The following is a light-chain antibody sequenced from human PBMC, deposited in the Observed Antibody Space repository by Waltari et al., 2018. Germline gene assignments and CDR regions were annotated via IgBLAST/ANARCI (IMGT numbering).Light chain of an antibody. CDR2: AVT. CDR1: SSDVGGYSL. Sequence: QSALTQPASVSGSPGQSITISCTGSSSDVGGYSLVSWYQQHPGKAPKLMIYAVTKRPSGVSDRSSGSKSGNTASLTISGLQTEDEADYYCCSYAGSTTSSVVFGTGTKVIVL. CDR3: CSYAGSTTSSVV. J-gene: IGLJ1*01. V-gene: IGLV2-23*02.